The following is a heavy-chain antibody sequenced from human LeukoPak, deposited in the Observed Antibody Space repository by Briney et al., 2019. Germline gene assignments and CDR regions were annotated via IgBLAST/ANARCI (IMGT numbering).Heavy chain of an antibody. CDR3: TTDVLRYFDWLLERINYFDY. J-gene: IGHJ4*02. V-gene: IGHV3-15*01. Sequence: KPGGSLRLSCAASGFTFSNAWMSWVRQAPGKGLEWVGRIKSKTDGGTTDYAAPVKGRFTISRDDSKNTLYLQMNSLKTEDTAVYYCTTDVLRYFDWLLERINYFDYWGQGTLVTVSS. CDR1: GFTFSNAW. D-gene: IGHD3-9*01. CDR2: IKSKTDGGTT.